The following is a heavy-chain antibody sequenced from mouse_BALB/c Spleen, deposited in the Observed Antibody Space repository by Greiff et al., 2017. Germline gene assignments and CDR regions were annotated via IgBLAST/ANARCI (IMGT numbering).Heavy chain of an antibody. CDR2: INPSTGYT. Sequence: QVQLQQSGAELAKPGASVKMSCKASGYTFTSYWMHWVKQRPGQGLEWIGYINPSTGYTEYNQKFKDKATLTADKSSSTAYMQLSSLTSEDSAVYYCARLNGGPYYAMDCWGQGTSVNVSS. V-gene: IGHV1-7*01. J-gene: IGHJ4*01. CDR1: GYTFTSYW. CDR3: ARLNGGPYYAMDC.